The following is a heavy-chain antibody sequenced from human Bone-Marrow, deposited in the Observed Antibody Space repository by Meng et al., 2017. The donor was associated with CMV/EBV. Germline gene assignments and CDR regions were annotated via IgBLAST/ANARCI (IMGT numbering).Heavy chain of an antibody. Sequence: GGSLRLSCAASGFTFSSYSMNWVRQAPGKGLEWVSSISSSSYIYYADSVKGRFTISRDNAKKSLYLQMKSLRAEDTAVYYCVRGCSTSCYYGMDVWGQGTTVTVSS. D-gene: IGHD2-2*01. J-gene: IGHJ6*02. CDR3: VRGCSTSCYYGMDV. CDR2: ISSSSYI. CDR1: GFTFSSYS. V-gene: IGHV3-21*01.